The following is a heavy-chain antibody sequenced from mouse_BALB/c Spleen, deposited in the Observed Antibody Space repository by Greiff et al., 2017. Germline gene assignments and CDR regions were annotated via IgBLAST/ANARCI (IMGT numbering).Heavy chain of an antibody. Sequence: VQLQQSGPELVKPGASVKMSCKASGYTFTSYVMHWVKQKPGQGLEWIGYINPYNDGTKYNEKFKGKATLTSDNSSSTAYMELSSLTSEDSAVYYCARFPIYYYGSRDYFDYWGQGTTLTVSS. J-gene: IGHJ2*01. V-gene: IGHV1-14*01. CDR3: ARFPIYYYGSRDYFDY. CDR1: GYTFTSYV. D-gene: IGHD1-1*01. CDR2: INPYNDGT.